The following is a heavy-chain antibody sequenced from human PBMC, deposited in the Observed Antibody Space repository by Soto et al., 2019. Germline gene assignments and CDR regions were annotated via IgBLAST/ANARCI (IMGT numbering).Heavy chain of an antibody. Sequence: WGSLRLSCAASGFSFSSFWMDWVRQAPGKGLEWVANISPGGGANHYVASVKGRFTISRDTAKNSLYLQMSSLTAEASALYYCSRSLNSWGQGTQVTVSS. J-gene: IGHJ5*02. V-gene: IGHV3-7*01. CDR3: SRSLNS. CDR1: GFSFSSFW. CDR2: ISPGGGAN.